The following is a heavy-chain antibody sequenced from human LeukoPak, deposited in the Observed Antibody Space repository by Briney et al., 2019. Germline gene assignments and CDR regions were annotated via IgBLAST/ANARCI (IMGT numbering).Heavy chain of an antibody. CDR2: INSDGSST. D-gene: IGHD1-26*01. Sequence: PGGSLRLSCAASGFTFSSYWMHWVRQAPGKGLVWVSRINSDGSSTNYADSVKGRFTISRDDAKNTLYLQMSSLRAEDTAVYYCAREIIRGSDYEANLDYWGRGTLVTVSA. CDR3: AREIIRGSDYEANLDY. J-gene: IGHJ4*02. CDR1: GFTFSSYW. V-gene: IGHV3-74*01.